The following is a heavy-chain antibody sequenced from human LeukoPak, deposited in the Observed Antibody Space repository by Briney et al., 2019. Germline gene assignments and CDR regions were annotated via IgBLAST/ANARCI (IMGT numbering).Heavy chain of an antibody. CDR2: INQDGSAK. V-gene: IGHV3-7*05. CDR3: ARDSGYNAFDY. J-gene: IGHJ4*02. Sequence: PGGSLRLSCADSGFLFSNSWMAWVRQAPGRGLEWLANINQDGSAKTCVDSVKGRFTISRDNAKNLLYLQMNSLRAEDTAMYYCARDSGYNAFDYWGQGTLVTVSS. D-gene: IGHD5-12*01. CDR1: GFLFSNSW.